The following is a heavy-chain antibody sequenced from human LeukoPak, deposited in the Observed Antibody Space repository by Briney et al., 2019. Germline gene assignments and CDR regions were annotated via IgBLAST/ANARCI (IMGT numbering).Heavy chain of an antibody. D-gene: IGHD3-10*01. CDR3: ARADIWFGEFGGLGY. CDR1: GFTFSSYA. Sequence: SGGSLRLSCAASGFTFSSYAMHWVRQAPGKGLEWVAVISYDGSNKYYADSVKGRFTISRDNSKNTLYLQMNSLRAEDTAVYYCARADIWFGEFGGLGYWGQGTLVTVSS. CDR2: ISYDGSNK. J-gene: IGHJ4*02. V-gene: IGHV3-30-3*01.